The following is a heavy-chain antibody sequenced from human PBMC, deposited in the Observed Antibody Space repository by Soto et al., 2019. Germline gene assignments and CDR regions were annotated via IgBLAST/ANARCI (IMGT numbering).Heavy chain of an antibody. CDR2: TNTFGSNI. CDR3: ARDQDYYDLYYHGMDV. D-gene: IGHD3-22*01. Sequence: EVQLVESGGGLVKPGGSLRLSCAASGFTFSSYGMHWVRQAPGKGLEWVSSTNTFGSNIYYADSVKGRFTISRDNAENSLYLQMNSLRAEDTGLYYCARDQDYYDLYYHGMDVWGQGTTVTVSS. J-gene: IGHJ6*02. CDR1: GFTFSSYG. V-gene: IGHV3-21*02.